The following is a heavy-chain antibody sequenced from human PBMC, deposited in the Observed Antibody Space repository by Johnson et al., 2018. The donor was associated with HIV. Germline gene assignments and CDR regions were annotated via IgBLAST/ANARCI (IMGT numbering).Heavy chain of an antibody. CDR2: ISYDGSDK. CDR1: GFTFSSYA. V-gene: IGHV3-30*04. CDR3: ARDYYDSSGYHHAFDI. J-gene: IGHJ3*02. Sequence: QVQLVESGGGVVQPGRCLRLSCAASGFTFSSYAMHWVRQAPAKGLQWVAVISYDGSDKDYADSVKGRFTISRDNSKNTVYLQMNSLRAEDTAVYYCARDYYDSSGYHHAFDIWGQGTMVTVSS. D-gene: IGHD3-22*01.